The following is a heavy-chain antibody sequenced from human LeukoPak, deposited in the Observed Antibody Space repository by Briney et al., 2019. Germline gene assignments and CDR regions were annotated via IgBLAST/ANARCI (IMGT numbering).Heavy chain of an antibody. CDR2: IRYDGSNK. Sequence: GGSLRLSCAASGFTFSSYGMHWVRQAPGKGLEWVAFIRYDGSNKYYADSVKGRFTISRDNSKNTLFLQMNSLRAEDTAVYYCVRGAWRWEMATTTFDYWGQGTLVTVSS. CDR3: VRGAWRWEMATTTFDY. D-gene: IGHD5-24*01. CDR1: GFTFSSYG. J-gene: IGHJ4*02. V-gene: IGHV3-30*02.